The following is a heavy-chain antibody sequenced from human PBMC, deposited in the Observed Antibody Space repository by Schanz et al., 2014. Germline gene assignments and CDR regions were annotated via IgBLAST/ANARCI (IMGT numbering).Heavy chain of an antibody. CDR1: GFSLDIFA. V-gene: IGHV3-23*01. Sequence: EVHLLESGGGLVEPGGSLRLSCATSGFSLDIFAVSWVRQAPGKGLEWVSSFNDGGVNKYYADSVKGRFTISSDNSKSTLYLQMSSLRADDTAVYYCAKAADWTVTRFDPWGQGTLVTVSS. D-gene: IGHD4-4*01. J-gene: IGHJ5*02. CDR3: AKAADWTVTRFDP. CDR2: FNDGGVNK.